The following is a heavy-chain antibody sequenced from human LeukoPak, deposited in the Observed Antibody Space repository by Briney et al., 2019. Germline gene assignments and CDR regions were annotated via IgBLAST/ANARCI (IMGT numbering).Heavy chain of an antibody. CDR2: INPNSGGI. D-gene: IGHD3-22*01. J-gene: IGHJ4*02. CDR3: ARVSRVDSSGYYDRGDY. Sequence: GASVKVSCKASGYTFTGYYMHWVRQAPGQGLEWIGWINPNSGGINYAQKFQGRVTMTRDTSISTAYMELSRLRSDDTAVYYCARVSRVDSSGYYDRGDYWGQGTLVTVSS. CDR1: GYTFTGYY. V-gene: IGHV1-2*02.